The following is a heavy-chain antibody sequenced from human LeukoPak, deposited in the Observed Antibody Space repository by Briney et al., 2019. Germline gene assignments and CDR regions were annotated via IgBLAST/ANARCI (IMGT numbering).Heavy chain of an antibody. Sequence: SVKVSCKASGGTFISYAISWVRQAPGQGLEWMGGIIPIFGTANYAQKFQGRVTITADKSTSTAYMELSSLRSEVTAVYYCARDRQSSSWSMYNWFDPWGQGTLVTVSS. CDR1: GGTFISYA. CDR2: IIPIFGTA. D-gene: IGHD6-13*01. J-gene: IGHJ5*02. CDR3: ARDRQSSSWSMYNWFDP. V-gene: IGHV1-69*06.